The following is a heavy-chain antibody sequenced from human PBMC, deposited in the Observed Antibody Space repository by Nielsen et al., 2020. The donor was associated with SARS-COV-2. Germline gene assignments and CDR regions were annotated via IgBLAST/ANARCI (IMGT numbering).Heavy chain of an antibody. J-gene: IGHJ3*02. CDR3: AKDLRRITMVRGVMPRSAFDI. CDR2: ISSSSSYI. D-gene: IGHD3-10*01. V-gene: IGHV3-21*04. Sequence: WIRQPPGKGLEWVSSISSSSSYIYYADSVKGRFTISRDNAKNSLYLQMNSLRAEDTAVYYCAKDLRRITMVRGVMPRSAFDIWGQGTMVTVSS.